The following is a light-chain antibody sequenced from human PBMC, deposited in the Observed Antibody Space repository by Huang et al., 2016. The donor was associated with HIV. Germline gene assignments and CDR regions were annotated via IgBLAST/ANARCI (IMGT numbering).Light chain of an antibody. CDR3: QQYYKYPYT. CDR1: QSFSGW. Sequence: DIQMTQSPSTLSASVGDRVTITCRASQSFSGWLAWYQQKPGKAPKLLIYKASDLESWVPSRFSGSGSGTEFTLTISGLQRDDLATYYCQQYYKYPYTFGQGTKVEI. V-gene: IGKV1-5*03. J-gene: IGKJ2*01. CDR2: KAS.